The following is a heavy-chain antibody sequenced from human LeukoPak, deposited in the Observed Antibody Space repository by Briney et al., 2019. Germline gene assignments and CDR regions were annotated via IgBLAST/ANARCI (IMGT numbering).Heavy chain of an antibody. CDR3: AREILYSYGYGPLDY. Sequence: GGSLRLSCAASGFTFSSYGMHWVRQAPGKGLEWVAVIWYDGSNKYYADSVKGRFTISRDNSKNTLYPQMNSLRAEDTAVYYCAREILYSYGYGPLDYWGQGTLVTVSS. CDR1: GFTFSSYG. V-gene: IGHV3-33*01. J-gene: IGHJ4*02. D-gene: IGHD5-18*01. CDR2: IWYDGSNK.